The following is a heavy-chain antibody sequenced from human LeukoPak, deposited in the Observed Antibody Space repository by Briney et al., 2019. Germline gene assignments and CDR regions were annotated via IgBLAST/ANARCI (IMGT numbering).Heavy chain of an antibody. CDR1: GKSFSGHY. D-gene: IGHD3-10*01. CDR2: INHSGST. Sequence: PSETLSLTCAVYGKSFSGHYWTWIRQPPGRGLEWIGEINHSGSTTSNPSLNNRVTISVDTSKNQFSLKLTSVTAADTAVYYCARPRYGSGSLDSWGQGTLVTVSS. J-gene: IGHJ4*02. V-gene: IGHV4-34*01. CDR3: ARPRYGSGSLDS.